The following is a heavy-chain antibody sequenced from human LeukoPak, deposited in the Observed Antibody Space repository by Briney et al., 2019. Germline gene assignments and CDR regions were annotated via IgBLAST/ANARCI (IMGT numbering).Heavy chain of an antibody. CDR1: GFTFSSYT. J-gene: IGHJ4*02. V-gene: IGHV3-30-3*01. D-gene: IGHD3-22*01. CDR3: AKASMIVVVTQYYFDY. Sequence: PGRSLRLSCAASGFTFSSYTMHWVRQAPGKGLEWVSVISNDGTNKYYADSVKGRFTISRDNSKNTLYLQMNSLRAEDTAVYYCAKASMIVVVTQYYFDYWGQGTLVTVSS. CDR2: ISNDGTNK.